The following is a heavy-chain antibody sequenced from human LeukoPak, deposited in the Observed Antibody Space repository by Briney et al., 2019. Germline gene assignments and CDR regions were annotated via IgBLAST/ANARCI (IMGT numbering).Heavy chain of an antibody. CDR2: IKLDGSEK. CDR3: ARDQYDTWSRRGNFDS. CDR1: VFTFGKYW. D-gene: IGHD3-3*01. Sequence: GGSLRLSCVASVFTFGKYWMSWVRQAPWKGREWVANIKLDGSEKNYVDSVKGRFTISRDNTKNSLYLQMNSLRAEDTAVFYCARDQYDTWSRRGNFDSWGQGTLVIVSS. J-gene: IGHJ4*02. V-gene: IGHV3-7*03.